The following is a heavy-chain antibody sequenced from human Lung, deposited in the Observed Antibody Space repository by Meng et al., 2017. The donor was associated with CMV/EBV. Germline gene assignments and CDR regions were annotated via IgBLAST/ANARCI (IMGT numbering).Heavy chain of an antibody. Sequence: GESLKISCIASGFTFSNSYMSWIRQPPGKGLEWVANIKYDGSEKAYVGSVKGRFTISRDNTKNSLYLQMNSLTAEDTAVYYCARDPHFGALDYWGQGNLVXVSS. V-gene: IGHV3-7*01. CDR2: IKYDGSEK. J-gene: IGHJ4*02. CDR1: GFTFSNSY. CDR3: ARDPHFGALDY. D-gene: IGHD3-10*01.